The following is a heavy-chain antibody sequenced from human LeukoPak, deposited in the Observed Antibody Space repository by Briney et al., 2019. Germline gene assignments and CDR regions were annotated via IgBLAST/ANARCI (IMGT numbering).Heavy chain of an antibody. CDR2: ISYDGSNK. Sequence: GGSLRLSCVASGFTFSSYAMHWVRQAPGKGLEWVAVISYDGSNKYYADSVKGRFTISRDNSKNTLYLQMNSPRAEDTAVYYCARDAEPSSSWYSGWFDPWGQGTLVTVSS. D-gene: IGHD6-13*01. J-gene: IGHJ5*02. V-gene: IGHV3-30-3*01. CDR3: ARDAEPSSSWYSGWFDP. CDR1: GFTFSSYA.